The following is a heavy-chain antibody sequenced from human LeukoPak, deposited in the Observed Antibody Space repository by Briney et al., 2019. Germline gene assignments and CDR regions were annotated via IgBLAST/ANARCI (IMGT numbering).Heavy chain of an antibody. CDR2: IYSGGST. J-gene: IGHJ6*02. Sequence: GGSLRLYCAASGFTVSSNYMSWVRQAPGKGLDWGSVIYSGGSTYYADSVKGRFTISRVNSKNTLYLQMNSLRAEDTAVYYCASLTAMVPTYYYGMDVWGQGTTVTVSS. D-gene: IGHD5-18*01. CDR3: ASLTAMVPTYYYGMDV. CDR1: GFTVSSNY. V-gene: IGHV3-53*01.